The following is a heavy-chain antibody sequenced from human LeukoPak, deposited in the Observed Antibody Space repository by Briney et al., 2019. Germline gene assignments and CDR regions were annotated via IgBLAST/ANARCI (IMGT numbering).Heavy chain of an antibody. Sequence: ASVKVSCKTSGYTFTTYYMHWVRQAPGQGLEWMGIINPSGGTTNYAQKFQGRVTMTRDTSTTTLYMELSSLRSADTAVYYCARGRPGSGWSFDYWGQGTLVTVSS. D-gene: IGHD6-19*01. CDR1: GYTFTTYY. CDR3: ARGRPGSGWSFDY. CDR2: INPSGGTT. J-gene: IGHJ4*02. V-gene: IGHV1-46*01.